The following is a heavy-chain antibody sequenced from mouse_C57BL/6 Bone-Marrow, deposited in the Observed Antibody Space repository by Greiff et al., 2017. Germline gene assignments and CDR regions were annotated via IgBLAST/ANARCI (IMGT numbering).Heavy chain of an antibody. V-gene: IGHV1-55*01. CDR1: GYTFTSYW. CDR2: IYPGSGST. D-gene: IGHD1-1*01. J-gene: IGHJ1*03. Sequence: QVQLQQPGAELVKPGASVKMSCKASGYTFTSYWITWVKQRPGQGLEWIGDIYPGSGSTNYNEKLKSKATMTVDPSSSTAYMQLSSLTSEDSAVYYCARSGNGSSYWYFDVWGTGTTVTVSA. CDR3: ARSGNGSSYWYFDV.